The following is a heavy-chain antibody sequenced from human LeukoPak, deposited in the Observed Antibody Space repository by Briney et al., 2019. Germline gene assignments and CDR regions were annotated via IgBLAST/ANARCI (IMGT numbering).Heavy chain of an antibody. CDR2: ISSSGSNI. Sequence: GGSLRLSCAASGFSFSDYYMSWIRQAPGKGLEWISYISSSGSNIYADSVKGRFTISRDNAKNSLYLQMNSLRAEDTAVYYCARDTRYFDYWGQGNMVTVSS. V-gene: IGHV3-11*04. J-gene: IGHJ4*02. CDR1: GFSFSDYY. CDR3: ARDTRYFDY.